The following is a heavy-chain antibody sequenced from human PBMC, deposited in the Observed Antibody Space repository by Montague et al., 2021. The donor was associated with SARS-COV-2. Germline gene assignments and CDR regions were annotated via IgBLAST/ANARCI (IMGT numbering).Heavy chain of an antibody. CDR3: ARSHWQWLVLSRGWFDP. D-gene: IGHD6-19*01. Sequence: SETLSLTCNVYGGAELRRSSEEHTPQPQSRSEFVWRIKLEKNTNYNPSLKSRVTISVDTSKNQFSLKLSSVTAADTAVYYCARSHWQWLVLSRGWFDPWGQGTMVTVSS. CDR2: IKLEKNT. CDR1: GGAELRRS. V-gene: IGHV4-34*01. J-gene: IGHJ5*02.